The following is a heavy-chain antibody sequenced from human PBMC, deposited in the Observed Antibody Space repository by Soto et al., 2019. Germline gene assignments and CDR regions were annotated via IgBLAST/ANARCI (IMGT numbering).Heavy chain of an antibody. J-gene: IGHJ5*02. CDR3: TKILAGIWFDP. CDR2: IYWDDDK. V-gene: IGHV2-5*02. CDR1: GFSLSTNGVG. D-gene: IGHD3-10*01. Sequence: QITLKESGPTLVKPTQTLTLTCTFSGFSLSTNGVGVGWIRQPPGKALEWLALIYWDDDKRYSPSLKSRLTITKDTSKTQVILTMTNMDPVDTATYYCTKILAGIWFDPWGQGTLVTVSS.